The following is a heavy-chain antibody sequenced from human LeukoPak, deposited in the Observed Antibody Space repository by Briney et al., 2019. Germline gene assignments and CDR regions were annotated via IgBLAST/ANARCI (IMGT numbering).Heavy chain of an antibody. CDR3: ARGTYDSSGYYSLFDY. J-gene: IGHJ4*02. V-gene: IGHV4-59*10. Sequence: SETLSLTCAVYGGSFSGYYWSWIRQPAGKGLEWIGRIYTSGITNYNPSLKSRVTISVDTSKNQFSLKLSSVTAADTAVYYCARGTYDSSGYYSLFDYWGQGTLVTVSS. D-gene: IGHD3-22*01. CDR1: GGSFSGYY. CDR2: IYTSGIT.